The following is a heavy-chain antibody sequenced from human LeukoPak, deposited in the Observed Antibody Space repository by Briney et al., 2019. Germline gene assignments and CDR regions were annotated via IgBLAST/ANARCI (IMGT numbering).Heavy chain of an antibody. D-gene: IGHD4-17*01. J-gene: IGHJ4*02. V-gene: IGHV5-51*01. Sequence: ESLKIPFKGSGYSFTSYWIGWVRQMPGKGLEWMGIIYPGDSDTRYSPSFQGEVTISADKSISTAYLQWSSLKASDTAMYYCARLSVTTYYFDYWGQGTLVTVSS. CDR1: GYSFTSYW. CDR3: ARLSVTTYYFDY. CDR2: IYPGDSDT.